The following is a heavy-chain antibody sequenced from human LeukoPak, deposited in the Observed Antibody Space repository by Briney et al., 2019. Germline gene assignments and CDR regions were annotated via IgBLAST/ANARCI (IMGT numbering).Heavy chain of an antibody. Sequence: GGSLRLSCAASGFTFSSYEMNWVRQAPGKGLEWVSYISSSGSTIYYADSVKGRFTISRDNAKNFLYLHMNSLTTEDTAVYYCAGTMVRGDHFDYWGQGTLVTVSS. CDR3: AGTMVRGDHFDY. CDR1: GFTFSSYE. CDR2: ISSSGSTI. J-gene: IGHJ4*02. V-gene: IGHV3-48*03. D-gene: IGHD3-10*01.